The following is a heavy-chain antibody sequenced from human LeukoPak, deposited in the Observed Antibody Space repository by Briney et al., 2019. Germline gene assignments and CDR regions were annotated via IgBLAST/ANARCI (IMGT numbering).Heavy chain of an antibody. CDR1: GFTFRSYC. J-gene: IGHJ4*02. CDR2: IDGDGSRT. Sequence: GGSLRLSCAASGFTFRSYCTHWVRHAPGKGLVWVSGIDGDGSRTTYADHVKSRFTSSRVNAENTLLLQMSSLRAEDTALYCCARGPYNKDWRVFDYCVQGSLVTVCS. D-gene: IGHD1-14*01. V-gene: IGHV3-74*01. CDR3: ARGPYNKDWRVFDY.